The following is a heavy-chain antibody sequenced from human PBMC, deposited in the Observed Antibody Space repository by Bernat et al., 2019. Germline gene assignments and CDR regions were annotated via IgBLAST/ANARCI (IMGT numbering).Heavy chain of an antibody. CDR3: ARGTSTSAPYMDV. J-gene: IGHJ6*03. CDR2: ISSSSYT. CDR1: GFTFSNAW. Sequence: VQLVESGGGLVKPGGSLRLSCAASGFTFSNAWMSWVRQAPGKGLDWVSYISSSSYTNYADSVKGRFTISRDNAKNSLYLQMNSLRAEDTAVYYCARGTSTSAPYMDVWGKGTTVTVSS. V-gene: IGHV3-11*05.